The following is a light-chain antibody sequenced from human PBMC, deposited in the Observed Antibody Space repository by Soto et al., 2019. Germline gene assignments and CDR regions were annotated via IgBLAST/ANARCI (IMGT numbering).Light chain of an antibody. J-gene: IGKJ1*01. CDR1: QIVLYSSNNKNY. Sequence: IVMTQSPDSLAVSLGERSTINCKSSQIVLYSSNNKNYLAWYQQKPGQPPKALIYWASTRESGVPDRFSGSGSGTDFTLTISSLQAEDVAVYYCQQYYTTPWTFGQGTKVDIK. CDR2: WAS. V-gene: IGKV4-1*01. CDR3: QQYYTTPWT.